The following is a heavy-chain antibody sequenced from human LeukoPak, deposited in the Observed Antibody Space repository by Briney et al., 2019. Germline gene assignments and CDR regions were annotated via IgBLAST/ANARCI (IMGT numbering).Heavy chain of an antibody. D-gene: IGHD4-17*01. CDR1: GYSISSGYY. CDR3: ARDNYGDYEGAFDI. CDR2: IYHSGST. J-gene: IGHJ3*02. Sequence: SETLSLTCTVSGYSISSGYYWGWIRQPPGKGLEWIGSIYHSGSTYYNPSLKSRVTISVDTSKNQFSLKLSSVTAADTAVYYCARDNYGDYEGAFDIWGQGTMVTVSS. V-gene: IGHV4-38-2*02.